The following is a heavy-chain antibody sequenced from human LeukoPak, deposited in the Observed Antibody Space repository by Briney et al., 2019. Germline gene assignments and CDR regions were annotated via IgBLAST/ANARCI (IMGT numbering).Heavy chain of an antibody. CDR2: MNPNSGNT. CDR1: GYTFTSYY. CDR3: ARGKMAAISYGMDV. V-gene: IGHV1-8*02. J-gene: IGHJ6*02. Sequence: ASVKVSCKASGYTFTSYYMHWVRQATGQGLEWMGWMNPNSGNTGYAQKFQGRVTMTRNTSISTAYMELSSLRSKDTAVYYCARGKMAAISYGMDVWGQGTTVTVSS. D-gene: IGHD5-24*01.